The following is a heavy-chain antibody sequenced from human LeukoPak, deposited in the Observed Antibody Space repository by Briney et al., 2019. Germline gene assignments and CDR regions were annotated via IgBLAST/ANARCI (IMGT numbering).Heavy chain of an antibody. J-gene: IGHJ4*02. CDR3: ARHNPWLRYYFDY. Sequence: PSDTLSLTCTVSGGSISSYYWSWIRQPPGKGLEWIGYIYYSGSTNYNPSLKSRVTISVDTSKNQFSLKLSSVTAADTAVYYCARHNPWLRYYFDYWGQGTLVTVSS. CDR2: IYYSGST. V-gene: IGHV4-59*08. D-gene: IGHD5-12*01. CDR1: GGSISSYY.